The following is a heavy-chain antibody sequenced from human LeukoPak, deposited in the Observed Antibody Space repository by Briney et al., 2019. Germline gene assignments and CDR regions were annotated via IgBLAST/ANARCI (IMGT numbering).Heavy chain of an antibody. CDR3: ARPMMRAMIAINWFDP. CDR1: GFTFSSYA. D-gene: IGHD3-22*01. V-gene: IGHV3-30-3*01. Sequence: PGRSLRLSCAASGFTFSSYAMHWVRQAPGKGLEWVAVISYDGSNKYYADSVKGRFTISRDNSKNTLYLQMNSLRAEDTAVYYCARPMMRAMIAINWFDPWGQGTLVTASS. CDR2: ISYDGSNK. J-gene: IGHJ5*02.